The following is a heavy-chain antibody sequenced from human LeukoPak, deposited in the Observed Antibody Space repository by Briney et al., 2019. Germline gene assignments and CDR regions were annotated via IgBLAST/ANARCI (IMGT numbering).Heavy chain of an antibody. CDR3: TSVGGWYCYDY. CDR1: GVTFSSYG. J-gene: IGHJ4*02. Sequence: PGGSLTLSCAASGVTFSSYGKSWVRQAPGKGLEWVWNMKQVGSENYYVDSVNGRFTISRDNAENSQYLQMHSLGAEDTAVYYCTSVGGWYCYDYWGQGTLVTVSS. CDR2: MKQVGSEN. D-gene: IGHD6-19*01. V-gene: IGHV3-7*01.